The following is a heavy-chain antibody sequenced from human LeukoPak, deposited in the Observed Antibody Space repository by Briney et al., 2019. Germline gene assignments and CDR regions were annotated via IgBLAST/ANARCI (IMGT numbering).Heavy chain of an antibody. V-gene: IGHV3-48*01. CDR2: ISSSSSTI. Sequence: GGSLRLSCAASGFTFSSYSMNWVRQAPGKGLEWVPYISSSSSTIYYADSVKGRFTISRDNAKNSLYLQMNSLRAEDTAVYYCARAVYGGNSGPTMWGQGTLVTVSS. D-gene: IGHD4-23*01. CDR3: ARAVYGGNSGPTM. J-gene: IGHJ4*02. CDR1: GFTFSSYS.